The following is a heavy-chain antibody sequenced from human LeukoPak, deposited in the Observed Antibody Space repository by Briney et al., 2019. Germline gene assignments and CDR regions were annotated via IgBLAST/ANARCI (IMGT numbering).Heavy chain of an antibody. V-gene: IGHV7-4-1*02. CDR2: INTNTGNP. D-gene: IGHD5-18*01. J-gene: IGHJ4*02. CDR3: ARNVDTAMVFPFSFDY. Sequence: ASVKVSCKASGGTFSSYAISWVRQAPGQGLEWMGWINTNTGNPTYAQGFTGRFVFSLDTSVSTAYLQISSLKAEDTAVYYCARNVDTAMVFPFSFDYWGQGTLVTVSS. CDR1: GGTFSSYA.